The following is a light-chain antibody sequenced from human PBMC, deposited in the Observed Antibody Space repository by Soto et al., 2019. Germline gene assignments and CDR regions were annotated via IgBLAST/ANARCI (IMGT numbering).Light chain of an antibody. V-gene: IGKV3-20*01. CDR1: QSVRNNY. Sequence: EIVLTQSPGTLSLSPGERATLSCRASQSVRNNYLAWYQQQPGQAPRLLIYGTSTMDTGIPDRFSGSGSGTDFTLTISRLEPEDFAVYYCQQYGSSYTFGPGTKVEIK. J-gene: IGKJ3*01. CDR3: QQYGSSYT. CDR2: GTS.